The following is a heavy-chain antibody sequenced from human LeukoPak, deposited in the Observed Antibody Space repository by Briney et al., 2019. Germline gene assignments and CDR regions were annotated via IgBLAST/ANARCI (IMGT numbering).Heavy chain of an antibody. CDR3: ARVAYYDSRAQDV. Sequence: SETLSLTCAVYGGSFSGYYWSWIRQPPGKGLEWIGEINHSGSTNYNPSLKSRVTISVDTSKNQFSLKLSSVTAADTAVYYCARVAYYDSRAQDVWGQGTMVTVSS. V-gene: IGHV4-34*01. CDR2: INHSGST. D-gene: IGHD3-22*01. CDR1: GGSFSGYY. J-gene: IGHJ3*01.